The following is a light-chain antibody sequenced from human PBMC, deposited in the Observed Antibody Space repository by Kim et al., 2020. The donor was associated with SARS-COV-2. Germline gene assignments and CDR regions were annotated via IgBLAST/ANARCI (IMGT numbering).Light chain of an antibody. J-gene: IGKJ2*03. Sequence: TATLNCKSSQTVLYNSNNKHYLAWYQQKPGQAPKLLIYWASIRESGVSDRFSGSGSETDFTLTIRSLQAEDVAVYYCQQYYSTPPSFGQGTKLEI. V-gene: IGKV4-1*01. CDR3: QQYYSTPPS. CDR1: QTVLYNSNNKHY. CDR2: WAS.